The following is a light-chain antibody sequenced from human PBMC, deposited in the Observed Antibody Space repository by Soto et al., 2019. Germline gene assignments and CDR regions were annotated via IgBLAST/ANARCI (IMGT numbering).Light chain of an antibody. CDR1: QSVGSNY. Sequence: EIVLTQSPGTLSLSPGEGATLSCRASQSVGSNYLAWFQQKPGQSPRLLIFAASKRVAGIPDRISGSGSGSDFSLTNSRLEPEDSAVYYCQQYGTSPWTFGQGTKVEIK. V-gene: IGKV3-20*01. J-gene: IGKJ1*01. CDR2: AAS. CDR3: QQYGTSPWT.